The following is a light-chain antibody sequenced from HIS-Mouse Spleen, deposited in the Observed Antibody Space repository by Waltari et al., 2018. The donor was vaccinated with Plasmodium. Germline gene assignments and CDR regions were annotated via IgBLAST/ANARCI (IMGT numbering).Light chain of an antibody. CDR1: SSNIGSNT. J-gene: IGLJ1*01. V-gene: IGLV1-44*01. CDR3: AAWDDSLNGYV. CDR2: SNK. Sequence: QSVLTQPPSASGTPGQRVTISCSGSSSNIGSNTVNWYQQLPGTAPKLLINSNKQRPYGVPDRFSGSKSGTAASLAISGLQSEDEADYYCAAWDDSLNGYVFGTGTKVTVL.